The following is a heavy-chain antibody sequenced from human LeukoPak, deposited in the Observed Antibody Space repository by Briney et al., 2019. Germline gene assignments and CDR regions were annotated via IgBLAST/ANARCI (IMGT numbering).Heavy chain of an antibody. Sequence: GGSLRLSCVASGFTFSSYSMNWVGQAPGRGREWVSNIRSSSSTIYYADSVKGRFTISRDNAKNSLYLQMNNLRDEDTAVYYCARDYGNYIWFDPWGQGTLVTVSS. V-gene: IGHV3-48*02. J-gene: IGHJ5*02. D-gene: IGHD4-11*01. CDR3: ARDYGNYIWFDP. CDR2: IRSSSSTI. CDR1: GFTFSSYS.